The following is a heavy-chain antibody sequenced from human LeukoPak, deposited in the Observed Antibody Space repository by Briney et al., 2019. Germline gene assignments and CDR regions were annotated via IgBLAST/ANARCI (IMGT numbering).Heavy chain of an antibody. V-gene: IGHV7-4-1*02. J-gene: IGHJ6*03. CDR1: GYTFTGCY. CDR2: SYTNTGSP. Sequence: ASVKLSCNASGYTFTGCYMHMDRHRPGQGLEWEGWSYTNTGSPTYAQGFTGRFVFSLDTSVSTAYLQMNSLKTEDTAVYYCTTVGTGYSSWGDYYYYYMDVWGKGTTVTISS. CDR3: TTVGTGYSSWGDYYYYYMDV. D-gene: IGHD6-19*01.